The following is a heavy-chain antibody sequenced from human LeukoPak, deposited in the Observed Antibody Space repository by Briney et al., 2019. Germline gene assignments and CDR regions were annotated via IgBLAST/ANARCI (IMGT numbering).Heavy chain of an antibody. CDR3: AKRSQIFGVVISPLFDY. J-gene: IGHJ4*02. CDR1: GFTFSSYA. CDR2: ISGSGGST. Sequence: GGSLRLSCAASGFTFSSYAMSGVRQAPGKGLEWVSAISGSGGSTYYADSVKGRFTISRDNSKNTLYLQMNSLRAEDTAVYYCAKRSQIFGVVISPLFDYWGQGTLVTVSS. V-gene: IGHV3-23*01. D-gene: IGHD3-3*01.